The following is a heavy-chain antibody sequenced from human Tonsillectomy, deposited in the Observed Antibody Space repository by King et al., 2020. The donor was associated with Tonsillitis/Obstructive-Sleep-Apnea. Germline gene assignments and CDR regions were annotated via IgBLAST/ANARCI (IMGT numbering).Heavy chain of an antibody. Sequence: QLQESGPGLVKPSETLSLTCTVSGGPISSYYWSWIRQPAGKGLEWIGRIYTSGSTNYNPSLKSRVTMSVDTSKNQFSLKLSSVTAADTAVYYCARNDIIVVPAAIHAFDIWGHGTMVTVSS. CDR3: ARNDIIVVPAAIHAFDI. CDR2: IYTSGST. V-gene: IGHV4-4*07. CDR1: GGPISSYY. D-gene: IGHD2-2*01. J-gene: IGHJ3*02.